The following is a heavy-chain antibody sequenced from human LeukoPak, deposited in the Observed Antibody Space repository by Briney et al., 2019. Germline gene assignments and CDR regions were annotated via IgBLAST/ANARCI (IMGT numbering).Heavy chain of an antibody. CDR3: ARETIFGPPDY. V-gene: IGHV4-61*02. CDR2: VYTSGTT. J-gene: IGHJ4*02. CDR1: GGSISSGGYY. Sequence: SETLSLTCTVSGGSISSGGYYWSWIRQPAGKGLEWIGRVYTSGTTNYNPSLKSRITISVDTSKNQFSLRLSSVTAADTAVYYCARETIFGPPDYWGQGTLVTVSS. D-gene: IGHD3-9*01.